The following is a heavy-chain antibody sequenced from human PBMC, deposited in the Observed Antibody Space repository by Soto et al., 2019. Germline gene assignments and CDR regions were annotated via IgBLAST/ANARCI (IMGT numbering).Heavy chain of an antibody. V-gene: IGHV1-69*01. J-gene: IGHJ4*02. Sequence: QVQLVQSGAEVKKPGSSVKVSCKASGGTFSSYAISWVRQAPGQGLEWMGGIIPIFGIANYAQKFQGRVTITADESTSTAYMELSSLRSEDTAVYYCARDHAAVAGTSAFDYWGQGTLVTVSS. CDR3: ARDHAAVAGTSAFDY. D-gene: IGHD6-19*01. CDR1: GGTFSSYA. CDR2: IIPIFGIA.